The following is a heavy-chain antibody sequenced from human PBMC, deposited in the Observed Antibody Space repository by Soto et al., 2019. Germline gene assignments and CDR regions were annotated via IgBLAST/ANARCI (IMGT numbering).Heavy chain of an antibody. J-gene: IGHJ4*02. V-gene: IGHV3-23*01. D-gene: IGHD3-22*01. CDR2: ISGSGGST. Sequence: GGSLRLSCAASGFTFSSYAMSWVRQAPGKGLEWVSAISGSGGSTYYADSVKGRFTISRDNSKNTLYLQMNSLRAEDTAVYYCAKEEEDYYDSSGYYFRNLFDYWGQGTLVTVSS. CDR3: AKEEEDYYDSSGYYFRNLFDY. CDR1: GFTFSSYA.